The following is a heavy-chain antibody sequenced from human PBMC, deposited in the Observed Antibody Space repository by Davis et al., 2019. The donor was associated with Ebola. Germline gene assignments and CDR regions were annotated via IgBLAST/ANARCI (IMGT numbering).Heavy chain of an antibody. V-gene: IGHV1-18*04. J-gene: IGHJ6*02. Sequence: ASVKVSCKASGYTFISYGISWVRQAPGQGLEWVGWISVYNGKTNYAQKLQGRVTMTTDTSTSTAYMELRSLRSDDTAVYYCARDRPFGEDYYGMDVWGQGTTVTVSS. CDR2: ISVYNGKT. CDR1: GYTFISYG. D-gene: IGHD3-10*01. CDR3: ARDRPFGEDYYGMDV.